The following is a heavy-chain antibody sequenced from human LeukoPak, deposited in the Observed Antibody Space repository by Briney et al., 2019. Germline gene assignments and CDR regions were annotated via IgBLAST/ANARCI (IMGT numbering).Heavy chain of an antibody. Sequence: PSETLSLTCAVYGGSFSGYYWSWIRQPPGKGLERIGEINHSGSTNYNPSLKSRVTISVDTSKNQFSLKLSSVTAADTAVYYCARALEKYYDYVWGSYSSWFDPWGQGTLVTVSS. D-gene: IGHD3-16*01. CDR1: GGSFSGYY. J-gene: IGHJ5*02. CDR2: INHSGST. CDR3: ARALEKYYDYVWGSYSSWFDP. V-gene: IGHV4-34*01.